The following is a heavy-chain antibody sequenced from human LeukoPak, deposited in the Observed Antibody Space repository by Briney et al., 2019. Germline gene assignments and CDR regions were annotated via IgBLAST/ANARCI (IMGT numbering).Heavy chain of an antibody. CDR2: IYSSGST. D-gene: IGHD4-17*01. V-gene: IGHV4-59*01. Sequence: SETLSLTCTVSGGSINSYYWSWIRQPPGKGLEWIGYIYSSGSTNYNPSLMSRVTISLDTSKNHFSLKLTSVTAADTGVYYCARAPYGDYVLHYWGQGTLVTVSS. J-gene: IGHJ4*02. CDR1: GGSINSYY. CDR3: ARAPYGDYVLHY.